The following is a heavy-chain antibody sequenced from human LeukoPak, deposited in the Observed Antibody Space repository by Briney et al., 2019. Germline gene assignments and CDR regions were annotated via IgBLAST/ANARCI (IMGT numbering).Heavy chain of an antibody. Sequence: GGSLRLSCAASGFTVSDSYMTWVRQAPGKGLDWVSVIYSGAGSYYADSVKGRFTISRDNSKNTVYLQMNSLRDEDTAIYYCAKGGNGALDYWGRGTLATVSS. D-gene: IGHD2-8*01. V-gene: IGHV3-53*01. J-gene: IGHJ4*02. CDR1: GFTVSDSY. CDR2: IYSGAGS. CDR3: AKGGNGALDY.